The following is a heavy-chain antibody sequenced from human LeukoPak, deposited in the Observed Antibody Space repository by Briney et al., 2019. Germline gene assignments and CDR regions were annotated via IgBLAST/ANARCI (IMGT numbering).Heavy chain of an antibody. D-gene: IGHD5-18*01. CDR3: ARTLRYSYGYGYFDY. J-gene: IGHJ4*02. CDR1: GYTFTGYY. CDR2: INPNSGGT. V-gene: IGHV1-2*02. Sequence: ASVKVSCKASGYTFTGYYMHWVRQAPGQGLEWMGWINPNSGGTNYAQKFQGRVTMTRDTSISTAYMELSRLRSDDTAVYYCARTLRYSYGYGYFDYWGQGTLVTVSS.